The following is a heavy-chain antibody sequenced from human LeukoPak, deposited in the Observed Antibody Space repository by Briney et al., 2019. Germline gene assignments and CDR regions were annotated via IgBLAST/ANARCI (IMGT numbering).Heavy chain of an antibody. CDR1: GGSTSSGDYY. CDR2: IYCSGST. Sequence: PSQTLSLTCTVSGGSTSSGDYYWRWIRQPPGKGLEWIGYIYCSGSTYYNPSLKSRVTISVDTSKNQFSLKLSSVTAADTAVYYCARVVPAAILDYWGQGTLVTVSS. J-gene: IGHJ4*02. V-gene: IGHV4-30-4*08. CDR3: ARVVPAAILDY. D-gene: IGHD2-2*02.